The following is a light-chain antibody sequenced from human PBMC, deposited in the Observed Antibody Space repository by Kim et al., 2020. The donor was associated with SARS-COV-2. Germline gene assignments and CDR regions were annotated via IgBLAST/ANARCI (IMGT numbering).Light chain of an antibody. Sequence: SSELTQDPAVSVALGQTVRITCQGDSLGSYYATWYQQKPGQAPIVVIYGKNNRPSGIPDRFSGSSSGNTASLTITGTQEGDEADYYCNSRDSNDNVVFGAGTQLTVL. V-gene: IGLV3-19*01. CDR2: GKN. CDR3: NSRDSNDNVV. J-gene: IGLJ2*01. CDR1: SLGSYY.